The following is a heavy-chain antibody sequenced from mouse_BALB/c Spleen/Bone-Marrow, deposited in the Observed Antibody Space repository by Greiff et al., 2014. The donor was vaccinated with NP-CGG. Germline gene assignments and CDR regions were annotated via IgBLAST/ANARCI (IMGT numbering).Heavy chain of an antibody. D-gene: IGHD5-1*01. Sequence: DVQLVESGGGLVQPGGSLRLSCTTSGFTFTDYFMTWVRQPPGKALEWLGFIRNKPNGYTTEYNPSVKGRFTIPRDNSQGILYLQMNTLRAEDSAIYYCARDYSGYFDFWGQGTTLTVSS. V-gene: IGHV7-3*02. CDR3: ARDYSGYFDF. CDR1: GFTFTDYF. J-gene: IGHJ2*01. CDR2: IRNKPNGYTT.